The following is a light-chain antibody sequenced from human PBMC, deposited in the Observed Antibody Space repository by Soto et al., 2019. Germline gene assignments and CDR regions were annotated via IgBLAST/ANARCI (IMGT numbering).Light chain of an antibody. CDR3: GTWEGSLSAGV. V-gene: IGLV1-51*01. CDR2: DNN. J-gene: IGLJ3*02. Sequence: QSVLTQPPSVSAAPGQRGTISCSGSSSNIGNNYVSWYQQLPGTAPKLLIYDNNKRPSGIPDRFSGSKSGTSATLGITGLQTGDEADYYCGTWEGSLSAGVFGGGTKVTVL. CDR1: SSNIGNNY.